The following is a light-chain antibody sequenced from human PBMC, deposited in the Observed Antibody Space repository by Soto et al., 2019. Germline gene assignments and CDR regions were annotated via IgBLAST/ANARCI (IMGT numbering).Light chain of an antibody. J-gene: IGLJ1*01. CDR3: CSHAGRNTYV. Sequence: QSALTQPASVSGSPGQSITISCTGTSSVVGSGSVVSWYQHYPGKAPQLMIYEGFKRPSGVSSRFSGSKSGNTASLTISGLQAEDEAEYYCCSHAGRNTYVFGTGTKVTVL. V-gene: IGLV2-23*01. CDR1: SSVVGSGSV. CDR2: EGF.